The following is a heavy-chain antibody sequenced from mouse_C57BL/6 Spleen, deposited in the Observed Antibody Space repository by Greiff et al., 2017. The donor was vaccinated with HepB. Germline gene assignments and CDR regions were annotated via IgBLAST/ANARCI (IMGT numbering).Heavy chain of an antibody. CDR3: TRRLSTMVMYFDV. V-gene: IGHV1-15*01. J-gene: IGHJ1*03. D-gene: IGHD2-2*01. CDR1: GYTFTDYE. Sequence: QVQLQQSGAELVRPGASVTLSCKASGYTFTDYEMHWVKQTPVHGLAWIGAIDPETGGTADNQKFKGKAILTADKSSSTAYMERRSLTSEDTADYYCTRRLSTMVMYFDVWGTGTTVTVSS. CDR2: IDPETGGT.